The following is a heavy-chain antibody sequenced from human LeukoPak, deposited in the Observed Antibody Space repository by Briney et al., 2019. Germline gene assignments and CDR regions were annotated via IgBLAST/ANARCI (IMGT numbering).Heavy chain of an antibody. CDR2: ISGSGGST. Sequence: PGGSLRLSCAASGFTFSSYAMSWVRQAPGKGLEWVSAISGSGGSTYYADSVKGRFTISRDNSKNTLYLQMNSLRAEDTAVYYCAKRHDYGDYPPGLPDYWGQGTLVTVSS. CDR3: AKRHDYGDYPPGLPDY. V-gene: IGHV3-23*01. CDR1: GFTFSSYA. J-gene: IGHJ4*02. D-gene: IGHD4-17*01.